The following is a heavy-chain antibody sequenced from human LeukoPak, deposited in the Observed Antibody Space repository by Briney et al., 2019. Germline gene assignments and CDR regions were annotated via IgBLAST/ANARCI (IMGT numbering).Heavy chain of an antibody. D-gene: IGHD1-1*01. V-gene: IGHV5-51*01. CDR3: ARGYNWNEEGFDL. J-gene: IGHJ4*02. Sequence: GESLKISCKGSGFTFSSYWIGWVRQMPGKGLEWMGILYPSDSDTRYSPSFQGQVTISAGKSISTAYLQWRSLKASDTAMYYCARGYNWNEEGFDLWGQGTLVTVSS. CDR2: LYPSDSDT. CDR1: GFTFSSYW.